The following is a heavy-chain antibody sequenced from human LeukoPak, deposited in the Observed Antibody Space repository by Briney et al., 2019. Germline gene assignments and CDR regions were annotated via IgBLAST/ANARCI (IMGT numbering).Heavy chain of an antibody. CDR3: ARGSSGGTFGY. CDR1: GFTFSSYW. V-gene: IGHV3-74*01. CDR2: INSDGSST. J-gene: IGHJ4*02. Sequence: GGSLRLSCAASGFTFSSYWMHWVRQAPGKGLVWVSRINSDGSSTTYADSVKGRFTISRDNAKNTLHLQMNSLRAEDTAVYYCARGSSGGTFGYWGQGTLVTVSS. D-gene: IGHD3-3*02.